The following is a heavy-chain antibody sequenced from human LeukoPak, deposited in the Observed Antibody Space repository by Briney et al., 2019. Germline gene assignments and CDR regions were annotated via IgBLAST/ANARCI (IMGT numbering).Heavy chain of an antibody. CDR1: GFIFNNYW. J-gene: IGHJ6*03. D-gene: IGHD3-3*01. CDR3: AKALSGYKPPNYYYYMDV. V-gene: IGHV3-7*01. CDR2: IKQDGSEK. Sequence: GGSLRLSCAASGFIFNNYWISWVRQAPGEGLEWVANIKQDGSEKYYVDSVKGRFTISRDNAKNSLYLQMNSLRAEDTGVYYCAKALSGYKPPNYYYYMDVWGKGTTVTVSS.